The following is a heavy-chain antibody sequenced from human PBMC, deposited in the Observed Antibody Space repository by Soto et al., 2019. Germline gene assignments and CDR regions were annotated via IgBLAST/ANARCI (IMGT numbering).Heavy chain of an antibody. CDR3: ARELIRVSSFHYGMDV. J-gene: IGHJ6*02. CDR1: GFTFSSYS. D-gene: IGHD6-6*01. V-gene: IGHV3-21*01. CDR2: ISSSSSYI. Sequence: EVQLVESGGGLVKPGGSLRLSCAASGFTFSSYSMNWVRQAPGKGLEWVSSISSSSSYIYYADSVKGRFTISRDNAKNSLYLQMNSLRAEDTAVYYCARELIRVSSFHYGMDVWGQGTTVTVSS.